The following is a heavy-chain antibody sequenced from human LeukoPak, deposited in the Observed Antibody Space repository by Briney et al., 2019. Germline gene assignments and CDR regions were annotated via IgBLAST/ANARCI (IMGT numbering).Heavy chain of an antibody. CDR2: ISSSGGST. J-gene: IGHJ2*01. CDR1: GFTFSSYA. CDR3: AKEPDHVPSYWYFDL. Sequence: GGSLRLSCAASGFTFSSYAMNWVRQAPEKGLEWVSSISSSGGSTYYTDSVKGRFTVSRDNSKNTLYLQMSSLRAEDTAIYFCAKEPDHVPSYWYFDLWGRGTLVTVSS. D-gene: IGHD2-2*01. V-gene: IGHV3-23*01.